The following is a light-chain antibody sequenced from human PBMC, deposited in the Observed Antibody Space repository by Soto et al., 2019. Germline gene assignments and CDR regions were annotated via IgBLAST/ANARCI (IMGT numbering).Light chain of an antibody. CDR1: TGAVTSGNY. J-gene: IGLJ3*02. CDR2: TTN. CDR3: LLYYGGAHLV. V-gene: IGLV7-43*01. Sequence: QAVVTQEPSLTVSPGGTVTLTCASNTGAVTSGNYASWFQQKPGQAPRTLIYTTNNKHSWTPARFSGSLLGDKAALTVSGVQPEDEADSYCLLYYGGAHLVFGGGTKLTVL.